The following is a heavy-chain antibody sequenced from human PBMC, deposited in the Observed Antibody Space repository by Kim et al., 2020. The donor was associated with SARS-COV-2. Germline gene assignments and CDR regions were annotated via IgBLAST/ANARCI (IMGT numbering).Heavy chain of an antibody. CDR1: GFTFSSNA. J-gene: IGHJ2*01. Sequence: GGSLRLSCAASGFTFSSNAMTWVRQAPGKGLEWVSSIRDSGTVTYYGDSVKGRFTISRDNSKNTVYLQMDSLRADDTAVYYCAKVRLYWYFDIWGRGTLVTVSS. CDR3: AKVRLYWYFDI. CDR2: IRDSGTVT. D-gene: IGHD3-10*01. V-gene: IGHV3-23*01.